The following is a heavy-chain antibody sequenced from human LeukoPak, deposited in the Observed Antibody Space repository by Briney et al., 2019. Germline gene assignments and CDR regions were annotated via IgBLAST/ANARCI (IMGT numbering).Heavy chain of an antibody. CDR3: ARDVAIGYSSSSGLDY. V-gene: IGHV3-33*01. CDR2: IWYDGSNK. Sequence: PGGSLRLSCAASGFTFSSYGMHWVRQAPGKGLEWVAVIWYDGSNKYYADSAKGRFTISRDNSKNTLYLQMNSLRAEDTAVYYCARDVAIGYSSSSGLDYWGQGTLVTVSS. J-gene: IGHJ4*02. D-gene: IGHD6-6*01. CDR1: GFTFSSYG.